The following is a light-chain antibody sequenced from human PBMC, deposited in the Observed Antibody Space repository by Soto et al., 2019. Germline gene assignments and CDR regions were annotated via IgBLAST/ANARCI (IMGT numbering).Light chain of an antibody. CDR3: HQYGSSPYT. V-gene: IGKV3-20*01. CDR1: QSVSSNY. Sequence: EIVLTQSPDTLSVSPGERATLSCRASQSVSSNYLAWYQQKPGQAPMLIIYGTSSRATGIQYMFSGSGSGTDYTLTISRPEPEDFAVYYCHQYGSSPYTFGPGTKLEIK. J-gene: IGKJ2*01. CDR2: GTS.